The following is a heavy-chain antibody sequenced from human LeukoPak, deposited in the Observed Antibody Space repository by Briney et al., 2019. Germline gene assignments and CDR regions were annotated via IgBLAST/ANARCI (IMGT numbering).Heavy chain of an antibody. Sequence: GSSLRLSCAASGCTFDEYAMHWVRQAPGKGLEWVSGISWNSGSIGYADSVKGRFTISRDNAKNSLYLQMNSLRAEDTALYYCAKDSSGYYYSSGSFDYWGQGTLVTVSS. J-gene: IGHJ4*02. V-gene: IGHV3-9*01. CDR2: ISWNSGSI. CDR1: GCTFDEYA. CDR3: AKDSSGYYYSSGSFDY. D-gene: IGHD3-22*01.